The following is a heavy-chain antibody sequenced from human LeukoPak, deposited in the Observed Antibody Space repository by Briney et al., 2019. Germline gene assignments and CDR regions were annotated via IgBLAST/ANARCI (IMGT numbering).Heavy chain of an antibody. D-gene: IGHD4-17*01. CDR2: INHSGST. CDR3: ARFLLTRMPDYGDGGY. CDR1: GGSITGYY. Sequence: SETLSLTCTVSGGSITGYYWSWIRQPPGKGLEWIGEINHSGSTNYNPSLKSRVTISVDTSKNQFSLKLSSVTAADTAVYYCARFLLTRMPDYGDGGYWGQGTLVTVSS. J-gene: IGHJ4*02. V-gene: IGHV4-34*01.